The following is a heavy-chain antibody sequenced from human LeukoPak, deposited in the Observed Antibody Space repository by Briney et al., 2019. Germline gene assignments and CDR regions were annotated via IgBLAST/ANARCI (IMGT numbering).Heavy chain of an antibody. CDR2: ISSSSYI. D-gene: IGHD3-10*01. V-gene: IGHV3-21*01. Sequence: GGSLRLSCAASGFTFSSYAMNWVRQAPGKGLEWVSSISSSSYIYYADSVKGRFTISRDNAKNSLYLQMNSLRAEDTAVYYCARESYYGSGSYYIWAFDYWGQGTLVTVSS. CDR3: ARESYYGSGSYYIWAFDY. J-gene: IGHJ4*02. CDR1: GFTFSSYA.